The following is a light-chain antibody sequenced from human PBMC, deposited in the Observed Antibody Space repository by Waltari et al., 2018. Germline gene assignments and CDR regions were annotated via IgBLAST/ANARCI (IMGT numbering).Light chain of an antibody. Sequence: QSVLTQPPSASGTPGQRVTISCSGSRANIGINYVYWYQHLPGTTPKLLTYRNNQRPSGVPDRFSGSKSGTSASLAISGLRSEDEADYYCAAWDDTLSAGLFGGGTNLTVL. CDR2: RNN. CDR3: AAWDDTLSAGL. CDR1: RANIGINY. V-gene: IGLV1-47*01. J-gene: IGLJ3*02.